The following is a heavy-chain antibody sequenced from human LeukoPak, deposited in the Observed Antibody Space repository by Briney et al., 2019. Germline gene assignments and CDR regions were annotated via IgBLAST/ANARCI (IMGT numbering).Heavy chain of an antibody. V-gene: IGHV3-23*01. J-gene: IGHJ2*01. Sequence: GGSLRLSCAASGITLSNYAMNWVRQAPGKGLQWVSVISASGGSTYYADSVKGRFTISRDNSKNTLYLQMNSLRAEDTAVYYCASVGSNWYSDLWGRGTLVTVSS. CDR2: ISASGGST. D-gene: IGHD1-14*01. CDR1: GITLSNYA. CDR3: ASVGSNWYSDL.